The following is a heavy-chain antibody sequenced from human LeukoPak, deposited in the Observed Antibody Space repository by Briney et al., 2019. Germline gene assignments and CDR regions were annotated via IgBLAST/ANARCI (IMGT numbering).Heavy chain of an antibody. V-gene: IGHV3-30-3*02. CDR2: ISYDGSNK. J-gene: IGHJ4*02. CDR1: GFTFSSYT. Sequence: GGSLRLSCAASGFTFSSYTMHWVRQAPGKGLEWVAVISYDGSNKYYADSVKGRFTISRDNSKNTLYLQMNSLRAEDTAVYYCAKNKGGRQLPNFDYWGQGTLVTVSS. CDR3: AKNKGGRQLPNFDY. D-gene: IGHD2-2*01.